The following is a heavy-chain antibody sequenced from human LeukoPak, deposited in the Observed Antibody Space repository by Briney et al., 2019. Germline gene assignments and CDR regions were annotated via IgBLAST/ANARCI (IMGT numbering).Heavy chain of an antibody. V-gene: IGHV3-21*01. CDR3: ARVPTMIGYFDY. Sequence: PGGSLRLSCTASGFTFSSYAMSWVRQAPGKGLEWVSSISSSSSYIYYADSVKGRFTISRDNAKNSLYLQMNSLRAEDTAVYYCARVPTMIGYFDYWGQGTLVTVSS. J-gene: IGHJ4*02. D-gene: IGHD3-22*01. CDR1: GFTFSSYA. CDR2: ISSSSSYI.